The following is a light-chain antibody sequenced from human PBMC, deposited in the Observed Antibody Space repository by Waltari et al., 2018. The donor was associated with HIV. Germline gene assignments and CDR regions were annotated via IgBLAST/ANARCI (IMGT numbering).Light chain of an antibody. J-gene: IGKJ4*01. V-gene: IGKV2-28*01. Sequence: DIVMTKSPLSLPVTPGEPASIPCRSNQSLLHSNGYNYLDWYLQKPGQSPQLLIYLGSNRASGVPDRFSGSGSGTDFTLKISRVEAEDVGVYYCMQALQTPLTFGGGTKVEIK. CDR2: LGS. CDR1: QSLLHSNGYNY. CDR3: MQALQTPLT.